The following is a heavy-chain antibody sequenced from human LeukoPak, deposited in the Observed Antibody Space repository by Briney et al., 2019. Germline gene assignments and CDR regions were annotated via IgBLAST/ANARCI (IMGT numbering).Heavy chain of an antibody. J-gene: IGHJ5*02. Sequence: SETLSLTCAVYGGSFSGYYWSWIRQPPGKGLEWIGEINHSGSTNYNPSLKSRVTISVGTSKNQFSLKLSSVTAADTAVYYCARGLRASFDPWGQGTLVTVSS. CDR1: GGSFSGYY. CDR3: ARGLRASFDP. V-gene: IGHV4-34*01. CDR2: INHSGST.